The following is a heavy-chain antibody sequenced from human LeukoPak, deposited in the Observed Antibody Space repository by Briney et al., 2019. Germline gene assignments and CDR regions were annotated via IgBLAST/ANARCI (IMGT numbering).Heavy chain of an antibody. CDR3: ARCPADYYDSSGYYPNYFDY. V-gene: IGHV4-59*01. D-gene: IGHD3-22*01. Sequence: SETLSLTCTVSGGSIRSYYWSWIRQPPGKGLEWIGYIYYSGTTNYNPSLKIRVRISVDTSKNQFSLKLSSVTAADTAVYYCARCPADYYDSSGYYPNYFDYWGQGTLVTVSS. CDR1: GGSIRSYY. J-gene: IGHJ4*02. CDR2: IYYSGTT.